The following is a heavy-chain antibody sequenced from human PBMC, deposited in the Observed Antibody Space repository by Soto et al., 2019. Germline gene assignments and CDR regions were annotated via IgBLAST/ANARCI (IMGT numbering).Heavy chain of an antibody. Sequence: QVQLQESGPGLLKPSETLSLTCTVSGGSVSSGSYYWSWIRQPPGKGLEWIGFIYYSGSTNYNPSLKIRVTISLDTSKNQCSLKLSFVTAADTAVYYCARGDRGWPYWFDPWGQGTLVTVSS. CDR3: ARGDRGWPYWFDP. J-gene: IGHJ5*02. V-gene: IGHV4-61*01. CDR2: IYYSGST. D-gene: IGHD6-19*01. CDR1: GGSVSSGSYY.